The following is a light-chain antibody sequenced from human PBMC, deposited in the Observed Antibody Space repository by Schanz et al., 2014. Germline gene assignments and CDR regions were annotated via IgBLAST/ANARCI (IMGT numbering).Light chain of an antibody. V-gene: IGLV1-40*01. Sequence: QSVLTQPPSVSGAPGQRVTISCTGSSSNIGAGYDVHWYQHLPGTAPKLLIHGNNNRPSGVPDRFSGSKSGTSASLAISGLQSEDEADYYCAAWDDSLNGVVFGGGTKLTVL. CDR3: AAWDDSLNGVV. J-gene: IGLJ2*01. CDR1: SSNIGAGYD. CDR2: GNN.